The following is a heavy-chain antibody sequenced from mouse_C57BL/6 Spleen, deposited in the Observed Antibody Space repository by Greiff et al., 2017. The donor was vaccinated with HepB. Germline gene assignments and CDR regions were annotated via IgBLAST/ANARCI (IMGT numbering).Heavy chain of an antibody. CDR3: AREATTVVEYFDY. D-gene: IGHD1-1*01. Sequence: VKLVESGPGLVQPSQSLSITCTVSGFSLTSYGVHWVRQSPGKGLEWLGVIWSGGSTDYNAAFISRLSISKDNSKSQVFFKMNSLQADDTAIYYCAREATTVVEYFDYWGQGTTLTVSS. CDR2: IWSGGST. V-gene: IGHV2-2*01. J-gene: IGHJ2*01. CDR1: GFSLTSYG.